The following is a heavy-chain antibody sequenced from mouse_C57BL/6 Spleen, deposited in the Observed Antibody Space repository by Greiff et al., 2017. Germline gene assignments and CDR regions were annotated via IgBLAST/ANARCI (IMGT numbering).Heavy chain of an antibody. J-gene: IGHJ1*03. CDR3: ARSPYDGYYGWYFDV. Sequence: QVQLQQPGTELVKPGASVKLSCKASGYTFTSYWMHWVKQRPGQGLEWIGNINPNNGGTNYNEKFKSKATLTVDKSSSTAYMQLSSLTSEDSAVYYCARSPYDGYYGWYFDVWGTGTTVTVSS. CDR1: GYTFTSYW. V-gene: IGHV1-53*01. CDR2: INPNNGGT. D-gene: IGHD2-3*01.